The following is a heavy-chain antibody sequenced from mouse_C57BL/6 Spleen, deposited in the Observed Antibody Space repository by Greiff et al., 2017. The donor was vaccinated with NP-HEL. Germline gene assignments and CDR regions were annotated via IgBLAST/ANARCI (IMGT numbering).Heavy chain of an antibody. V-gene: IGHV1-64*01. CDR2: IHPNSGST. CDR3: ARSRTTVVATPTIDY. J-gene: IGHJ2*01. Sequence: QVQLKQPGAELVKPGASVKLSCKASGYTFTSYWMHWVKQRPGQGLEWIGMIHPNSGSTNYNEKFKSKATLTVDKSSSTAYMQLSSLTSEDSAVYYCARSRTTVVATPTIDYWGQGTTLTVSS. CDR1: GYTFTSYW. D-gene: IGHD1-1*01.